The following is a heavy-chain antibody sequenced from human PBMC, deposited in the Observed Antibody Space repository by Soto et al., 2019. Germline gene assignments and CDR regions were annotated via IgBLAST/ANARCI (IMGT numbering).Heavy chain of an antibody. Sequence: KTSETLSLTCTVSGGSISSGGYYWGWIRQHPGKGLEWIGYIYYSGSTYYNPSLKSRVTISVDTSKNQFSLKLSSVTAADTAVYYCARGSGFEAQSLYFGHNWFDPWGQGTLVTVSS. J-gene: IGHJ5*02. CDR3: ARGSGFEAQSLYFGHNWFDP. CDR2: IYYSGST. CDR1: GGSISSGGYY. D-gene: IGHD3-10*01. V-gene: IGHV4-31*03.